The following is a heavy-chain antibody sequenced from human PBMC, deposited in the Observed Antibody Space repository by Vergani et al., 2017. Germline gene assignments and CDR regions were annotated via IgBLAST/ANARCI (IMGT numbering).Heavy chain of an antibody. Sequence: EVQLLESGGGLVQPGGSLRLSCAASGFTFSSYAMRWVRQAPGKGLEWVSGISGSGVSTYYADAVKGRFTISRDNSKNTLYLQMNSLRAEDTAVYYCAKNVHQVYTPCVVDYWGQGTLVTVSS. V-gene: IGHV3-23*01. CDR3: AKNVHQVYTPCVVDY. J-gene: IGHJ4*02. CDR1: GFTFSSYA. CDR2: ISGSGVST. D-gene: IGHD2-8*01.